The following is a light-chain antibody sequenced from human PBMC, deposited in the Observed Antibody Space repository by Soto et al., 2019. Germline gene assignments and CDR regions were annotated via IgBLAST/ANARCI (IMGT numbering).Light chain of an antibody. CDR3: QQSYTIPTT. CDR2: GAS. J-gene: IGKJ5*01. CDR1: QNIDIY. Sequence: DIQMTQSPSSLPASVGDRVTITCRASQNIDIYLNWYQQKPGRAPKALIYGASTLQTGVPSRFSGSGSGTDFILSINSLQPEDFAIYYCQQSYTIPTTFGQGTRLEIK. V-gene: IGKV1-39*01.